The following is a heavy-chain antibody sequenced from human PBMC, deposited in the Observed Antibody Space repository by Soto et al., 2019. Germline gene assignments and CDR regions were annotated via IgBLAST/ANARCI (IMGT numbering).Heavy chain of an antibody. D-gene: IGHD1-26*01. Sequence: QVQLVQSGAEVKKPGASVKVSCKASGYTFTSYGISWVRQAPGQGLEWMGWISAYNGNTNYAQKLQGRATMTTDTSTSTVYMELRRLRSDDTAVYYCARASGSSYWFDPWGQGTLVTVSS. J-gene: IGHJ5*02. CDR1: GYTFTSYG. CDR2: ISAYNGNT. V-gene: IGHV1-18*01. CDR3: ARASGSSYWFDP.